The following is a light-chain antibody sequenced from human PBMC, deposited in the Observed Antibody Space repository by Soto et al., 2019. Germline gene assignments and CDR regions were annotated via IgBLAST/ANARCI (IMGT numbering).Light chain of an antibody. Sequence: QPVLTQSSSASASLGSSVKLTCTLSSGHSSYIIAWHQQQPGKAPRYLMKLEGSGSYNKGSGVPDRFSGSSSGADRYLTISNLQFVDEADYYCETWDSNTHVFGGGTKLTVL. J-gene: IGLJ3*02. CDR3: ETWDSNTHV. CDR1: SGHSSYI. V-gene: IGLV4-60*02. CDR2: LEGSGSY.